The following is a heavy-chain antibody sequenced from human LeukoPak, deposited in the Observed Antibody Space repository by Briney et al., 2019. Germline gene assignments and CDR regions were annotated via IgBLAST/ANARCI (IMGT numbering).Heavy chain of an antibody. V-gene: IGHV5-10-1*01. Sequence: GESLQISCQGSGSSFTSYWISGVRQVRGKGVEWMGRIDPSDSYTNYSPSFQGHVTISADKSISTAYLQWSSLKASDTAMYYCASPRLGYCSTSCYADAFDIWGQGTMVTVSS. CDR2: IDPSDSYT. CDR1: GSSFTSYW. CDR3: ASPRLGYCSTSCYADAFDI. J-gene: IGHJ3*02. D-gene: IGHD2-2*01.